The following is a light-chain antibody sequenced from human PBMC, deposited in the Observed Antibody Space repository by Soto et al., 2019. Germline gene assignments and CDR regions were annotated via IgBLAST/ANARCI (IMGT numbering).Light chain of an antibody. CDR1: QSVSSY. J-gene: IGKJ1*01. CDR3: HQRYNWPVT. V-gene: IGKV3-11*01. CDR2: GAS. Sequence: LVLTQSPPALSVSLDAGATLSCRASQSVSSYLAWYQQKPGQAPRLLIYGASNRATGIPARFSGSGSGTDFTLTISSLEPEDSAVYYCHQRYNWPVTFGQGTKVDIK.